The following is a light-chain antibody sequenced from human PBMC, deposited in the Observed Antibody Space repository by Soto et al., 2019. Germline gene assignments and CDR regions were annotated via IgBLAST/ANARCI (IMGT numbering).Light chain of an antibody. V-gene: IGLV2-14*01. Sequence: QSALTQPASVSGSPGQSITISCTGTSSDVGGYNYVSWYQQHPGKAPKLMIYEVSNRPSGVSNRFSGSKSGNTASLTIPGVQGGDRADYYCSSYTSSSPYVFGTGTKVTVL. CDR3: SSYTSSSPYV. CDR1: SSDVGGYNY. J-gene: IGLJ1*01. CDR2: EVS.